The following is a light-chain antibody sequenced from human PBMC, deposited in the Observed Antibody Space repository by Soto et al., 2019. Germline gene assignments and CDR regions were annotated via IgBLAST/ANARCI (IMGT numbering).Light chain of an antibody. CDR2: TTN. V-gene: IGLV7-43*01. CDR3: LLYYGGAQLI. Sequence: QDVMTQEPSLTVSPGGTVTLTCASSTGAVTSGNYPSWFQQRPGQAPRTLIYTTNSKHSWTPARFSGSLLGDKAALTLSGVQPEDEADYYCLLYYGGAQLIFGGGTKLTVL. CDR1: TGAVTSGNY. J-gene: IGLJ2*01.